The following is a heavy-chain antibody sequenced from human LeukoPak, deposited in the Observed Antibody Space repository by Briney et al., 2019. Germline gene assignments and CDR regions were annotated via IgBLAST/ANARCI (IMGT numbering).Heavy chain of an antibody. CDR2: ISSSSSYI. D-gene: IGHD3-10*01. Sequence: AGSLRLSCAASGCTFSSYSRNWVRQAPGKGLEWVSSISSSSSYIYYADSVKGRFTISRDNAKNSLYLQMNSLRAEDTAVYYCARDEESLWFGEKNDAFDIWGQGTMVTVSS. CDR1: GCTFSSYS. CDR3: ARDEESLWFGEKNDAFDI. V-gene: IGHV3-21*01. J-gene: IGHJ3*02.